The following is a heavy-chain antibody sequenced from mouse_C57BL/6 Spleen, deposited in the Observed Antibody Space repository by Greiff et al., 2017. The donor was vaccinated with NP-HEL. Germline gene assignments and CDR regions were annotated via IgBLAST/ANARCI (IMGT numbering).Heavy chain of an antibody. V-gene: IGHV1-82*01. J-gene: IGHJ2*01. CDR1: GYAFSSSW. CDR2: IYPGDGDT. CDR3: ARGDPDD. Sequence: VQLQQSGPELVKPGASVKISCKASGYAFSSSWMNWVKQRPGKGLEWIGRIYPGDGDTNYNGKFKGKATLTADKSSSTAYMQLSSLTSEDSAVYFCARGDPDDWGQGTTLTVSS.